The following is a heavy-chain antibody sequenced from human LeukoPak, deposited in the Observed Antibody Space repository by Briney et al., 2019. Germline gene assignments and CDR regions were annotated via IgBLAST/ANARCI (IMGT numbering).Heavy chain of an antibody. CDR1: GFTFSSYE. CDR3: ARDLPYSYGYGIDY. Sequence: GGSLRLSCAASGFTFSSYEMNWVRQAPGKGLEWVSYISSRGSTIYYADSVKGRFTISRDNAKNSLYLQMNSLRAEDTAVYYCARDLPYSYGYGIDYWGQGTLVTVSS. D-gene: IGHD5-18*01. V-gene: IGHV3-48*03. J-gene: IGHJ4*02. CDR2: ISSRGSTI.